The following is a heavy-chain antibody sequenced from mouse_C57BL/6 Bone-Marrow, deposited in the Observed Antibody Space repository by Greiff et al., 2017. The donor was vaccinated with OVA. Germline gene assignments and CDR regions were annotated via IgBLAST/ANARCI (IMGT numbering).Heavy chain of an antibody. CDR3: AREGSSPYYFDY. CDR2: ISDGGSYT. J-gene: IGHJ2*01. D-gene: IGHD1-1*01. V-gene: IGHV5-4*01. Sequence: EVMLVESGGGLVKPGGSLKLSCAASGFTFSSYAMSWVRQPPEKRLEWVATISDGGSYTYYPDNVKRRFTISRDNAKNNLYLQMSHLKSEDTAMYYCAREGSSPYYFDYWGQGTTLTVSS. CDR1: GFTFSSYA.